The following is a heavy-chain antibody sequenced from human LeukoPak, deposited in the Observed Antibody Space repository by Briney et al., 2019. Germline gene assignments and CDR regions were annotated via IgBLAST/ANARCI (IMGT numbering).Heavy chain of an antibody. D-gene: IGHD3-10*01. J-gene: IGHJ6*03. Sequence: SETLSLTCAVYGGSFSGYYWSWIRQPPGKGLEWIGEINHSGSTNYNPSLKSRVTISVDTSKNQFPLKLISVTAADTAVYYCAREVIMVRGVISYYYSYYMDVWGKGTTVTVSS. V-gene: IGHV4-34*01. CDR3: AREVIMVRGVISYYYSYYMDV. CDR2: INHSGST. CDR1: GGSFSGYY.